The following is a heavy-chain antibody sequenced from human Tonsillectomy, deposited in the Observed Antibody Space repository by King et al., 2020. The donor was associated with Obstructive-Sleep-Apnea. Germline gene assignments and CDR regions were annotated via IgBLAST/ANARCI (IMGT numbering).Heavy chain of an antibody. J-gene: IGHJ4*02. CDR2: IKQDGSEK. CDR1: GVTFSSYV. Sequence: VQRVESGGGLDRPGGSLRLSCAASGVTFSSYVMTWVRQAPGEGLLCGVNIKQDGSEKYYVDSIKGSFTSSRYNAKNSLYLQMNSLRAEDTAVYYCATGIGLAYWGQGTLVTVSS. V-gene: IGHV3-7*01. CDR3: ATGIGLAY. D-gene: IGHD6-13*01.